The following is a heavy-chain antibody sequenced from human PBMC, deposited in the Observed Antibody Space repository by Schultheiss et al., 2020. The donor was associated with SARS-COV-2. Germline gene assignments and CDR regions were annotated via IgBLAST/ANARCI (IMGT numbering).Heavy chain of an antibody. CDR3: ARERTAMTTVTTGYFDY. D-gene: IGHD4-17*01. Sequence: GGSLRLSCAASDSSFRKYWMHWVRQAPGKGLVWVSRLDSDGKSTSYADSVKGRFTISRDNAKNTLYLQMNSLRVEDTAVYYCARERTAMTTVTTGYFDYWGQGTTVTVSS. J-gene: IGHJ4*03. CDR2: LDSDGKST. CDR1: DSSFRKYW. V-gene: IGHV3-74*01.